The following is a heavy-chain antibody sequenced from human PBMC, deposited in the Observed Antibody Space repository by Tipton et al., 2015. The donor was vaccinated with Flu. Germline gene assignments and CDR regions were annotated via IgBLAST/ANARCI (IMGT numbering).Heavy chain of an antibody. D-gene: IGHD4-23*01. CDR2: VTHTGST. CDR1: GGSFSGYY. V-gene: IGHV4-34*01. J-gene: IGHJ4*02. CDR3: ARELAY. Sequence: LRLSCAVYGGSFSGYYWSWIRQPPGKGLEWIGDVTHTGSTNYNPSLKSRVTISETSKNQFSLKLSSVTAADTGVYYCARELAYWGQGMLVTVSS.